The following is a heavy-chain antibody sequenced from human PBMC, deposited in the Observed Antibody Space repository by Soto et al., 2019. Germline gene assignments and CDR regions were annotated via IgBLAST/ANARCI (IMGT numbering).Heavy chain of an antibody. Sequence: GSLRLSCAASGFTFSSYAMSWVRQAPGKGLEWVSAISGSGGSTYYADSVKGRFTISRDNSKNTLYLQMNSLRAEDTAVYYCAKEGPQSDILTGPFDYWGQGTLVTVSS. D-gene: IGHD3-9*01. CDR1: GFTFSSYA. CDR2: ISGSGGST. CDR3: AKEGPQSDILTGPFDY. V-gene: IGHV3-23*01. J-gene: IGHJ4*02.